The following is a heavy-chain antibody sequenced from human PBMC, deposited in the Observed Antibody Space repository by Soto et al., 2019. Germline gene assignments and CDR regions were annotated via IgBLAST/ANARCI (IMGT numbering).Heavy chain of an antibody. D-gene: IGHD6-19*01. J-gene: IGHJ4*01. CDR3: VRTYSSGWYPSYYFDS. CDR1: GGSFTSDNYY. Sequence: LETLSLTCSVSGGSFTSDNYYWGWIRQPPGEGLEWLGSMYYTGSFHYNPSLKGRVAISVDTSKSRFSLRLTSVTAADTAVYYCVRTYSSGWYPSYYFDSWGHGTLVTVSS. CDR2: MYYTGSF. V-gene: IGHV4-39*01.